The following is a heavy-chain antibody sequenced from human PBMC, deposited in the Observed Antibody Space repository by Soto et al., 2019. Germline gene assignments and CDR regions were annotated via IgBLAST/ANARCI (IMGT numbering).Heavy chain of an antibody. D-gene: IGHD2-21*01. J-gene: IGHJ5*01. Sequence: SETLSLTCTVSGVSIHNSHSFWGWIRQPPGKGLEFIGTVYYSGGAHYNSSLKSRVTISVDTANNQGSLRMRSLTAADTAVYYCGRVVEGATRHTDLDSWGQGTLVTVS. V-gene: IGHV4-39*01. CDR2: VYYSGGA. CDR1: GVSIHNSHSF. CDR3: GRVVEGATRHTDLDS.